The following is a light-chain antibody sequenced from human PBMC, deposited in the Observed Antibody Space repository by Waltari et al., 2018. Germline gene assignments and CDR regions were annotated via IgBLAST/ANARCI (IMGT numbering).Light chain of an antibody. Sequence: QSALTQPASVSGSPGQSITISCTGTSNDVGGYGYGSWYQQYPGKAPKLIIYEVSYRPSGISTRFSGSKSGNTASLTISGLQAEDEADYYCSSHTATVPHVFGTGTRVTVV. CDR2: EVS. V-gene: IGLV2-14*01. J-gene: IGLJ1*01. CDR3: SSHTATVPHV. CDR1: SNDVGGYGY.